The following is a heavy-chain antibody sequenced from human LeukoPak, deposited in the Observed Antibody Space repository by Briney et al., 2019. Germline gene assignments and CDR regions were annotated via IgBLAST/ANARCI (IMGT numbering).Heavy chain of an antibody. CDR3: AYIVVVPAATDAFDI. CDR1: GFTFSSHW. CDR2: INSDGSSI. V-gene: IGHV3-74*01. Sequence: GGSLRLSCAASGFTFSSHWMHWVRQAPGKGLVWVSRINSDGSSISYADSVKGRFTISRDNAKNTLYLQMNSPRAEDTAVYYCAYIVVVPAATDAFDIWGQGTMVTVSS. J-gene: IGHJ3*02. D-gene: IGHD2-2*01.